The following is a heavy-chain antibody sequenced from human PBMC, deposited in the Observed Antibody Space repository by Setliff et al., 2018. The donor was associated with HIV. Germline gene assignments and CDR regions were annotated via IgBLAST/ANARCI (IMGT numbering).Heavy chain of an antibody. D-gene: IGHD5-12*01. CDR2: IIPMYGVT. V-gene: IGHV1-69*05. J-gene: IGHJ3*02. CDR1: GGTFRSYV. CDR3: ARIGVGWLQLGDAFDI. Sequence: SVKVSCKASGGTFRSYVISWVRQAPGQGPEWMGGIIPMYGVTNYAQEFQGRVTITTDESTSTAYMELSSLRSEDTAVYYCARIGVGWLQLGDAFDIWGQGTMVTVSS.